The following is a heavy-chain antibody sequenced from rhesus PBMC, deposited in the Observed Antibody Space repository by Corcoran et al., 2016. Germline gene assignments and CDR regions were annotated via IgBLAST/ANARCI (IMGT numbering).Heavy chain of an antibody. CDR3: ARGPSFDY. D-gene: IGHD5-12*01. CDR1: GYSISSGYG. CDR2: IYGGSGST. V-gene: IGHV4-127*01. J-gene: IGHJ4*01. Sequence: QVQLQESGPGLVKPSETLSLTCAVSGYSISSGYGWGWIRQPPGKGLEWIGQIYGGSGSTYYNPSLKSRVTISTDTSKTQFSLKLSSVTAADTAVYYCARGPSFDYWGQGVLVTVSS.